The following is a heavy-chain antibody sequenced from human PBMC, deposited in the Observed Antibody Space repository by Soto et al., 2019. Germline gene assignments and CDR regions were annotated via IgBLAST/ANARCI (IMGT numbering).Heavy chain of an antibody. CDR3: ARAWDIVLVPAAMRPFDI. CDR2: INAGNGNT. CDR1: GYTFTSYA. V-gene: IGHV1-3*01. D-gene: IGHD2-2*01. Sequence: ASVKVSCKASGYTFTSYAMHWVRQAPGQRLEWMGWINAGNGNTKYSQKFQGRVTITRDTSASTAYMELSSLRSEDTAVYYCARAWDIVLVPAAMRPFDIWGQGKMVTVSS. J-gene: IGHJ3*02.